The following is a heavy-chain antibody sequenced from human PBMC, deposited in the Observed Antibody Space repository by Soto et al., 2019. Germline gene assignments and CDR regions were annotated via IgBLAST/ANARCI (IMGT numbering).Heavy chain of an antibody. CDR3: ASARGYSYGYRGPFDY. V-gene: IGHV4-39*01. CDR1: GGSISSSSYY. D-gene: IGHD5-18*01. J-gene: IGHJ4*02. Sequence: QLQLQESGPGLVKPSETLSLTCTVSGGSISSSSYYWGWIRQPPGNGLEWIGSIYYSGSTYYNPSLKSRVTISVDTSKNQFSLKLSSVTAADTAVYYCASARGYSYGYRGPFDYWGQGTLVTVSS. CDR2: IYYSGST.